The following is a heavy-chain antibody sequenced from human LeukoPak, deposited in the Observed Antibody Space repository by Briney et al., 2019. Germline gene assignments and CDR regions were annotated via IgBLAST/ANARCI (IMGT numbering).Heavy chain of an antibody. CDR3: ARDQMRPNYDFWSGPWGRAYYFDY. Sequence: PGGSLRLSCAASGFTFRSYSMNWVRQAPGKGLEWVSSISSSSGYIYYADSVKGRFTISRDNAKNSLYLQMNSLRAEDTAVYYCARDQMRPNYDFWSGPWGRAYYFDYWGQGTLVTVSS. CDR2: ISSSSGYI. CDR1: GFTFRSYS. V-gene: IGHV3-21*01. D-gene: IGHD3-3*01. J-gene: IGHJ4*02.